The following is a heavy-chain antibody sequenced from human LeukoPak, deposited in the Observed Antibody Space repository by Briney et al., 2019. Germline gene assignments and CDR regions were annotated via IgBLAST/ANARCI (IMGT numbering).Heavy chain of an antibody. V-gene: IGHV3-33*08. CDR3: ARVLTASLDY. Sequence: GGSLRLSCAASGFTFSSYSMHWVRQAPGKGLEWVAIIWYDGSKKQYADSVKGRFTVSRDNSKSTLFLQMNSPRAEDTAVYYCARVLTASLDYWGQGTLVTVSS. CDR1: GFTFSSYS. J-gene: IGHJ4*02. D-gene: IGHD5-18*01. CDR2: IWYDGSKK.